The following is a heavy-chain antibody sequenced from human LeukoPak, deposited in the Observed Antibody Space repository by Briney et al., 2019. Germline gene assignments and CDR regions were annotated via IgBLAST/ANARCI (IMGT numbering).Heavy chain of an antibody. Sequence: GASVKVSCKASGYTFTSYYMHWVRQAPGQGLEWKGIINPSGGSTGYAQKFQGRVTMTRDTSTSTVYMELSSLRSEDTAVYYCARSYTRRGYYFDYWGQGTLVTVSS. J-gene: IGHJ4*02. CDR3: ARSYTRRGYYFDY. CDR2: INPSGGST. D-gene: IGHD3-22*01. V-gene: IGHV1-46*01. CDR1: GYTFTSYY.